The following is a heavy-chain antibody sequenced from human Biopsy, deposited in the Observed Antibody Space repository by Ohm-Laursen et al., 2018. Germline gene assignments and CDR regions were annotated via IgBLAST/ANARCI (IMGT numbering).Heavy chain of an antibody. V-gene: IGHV4-59*01. CDR2: ISKGGDT. J-gene: IGHJ3*01. CDR3: ARLYRLDDYWNDDPPDAFDV. Sequence: SETLSLTCPVSGGSITDDYWSWIRQSPGKGLEWIGFISKGGDTTYNPSLRGRVAISVDTSKNQFSLKLSSVTAADTAIFFCARLYRLDDYWNDDPPDAFDVWGQGTMVTVSS. CDR1: GGSITDDY. D-gene: IGHD3-3*01.